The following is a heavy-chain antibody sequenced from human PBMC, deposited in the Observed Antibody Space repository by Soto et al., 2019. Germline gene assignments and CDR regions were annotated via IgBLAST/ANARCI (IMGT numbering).Heavy chain of an antibody. CDR2: INPNSGGT. CDR1: GYTFTGYY. D-gene: IGHD5-12*01. J-gene: IGHJ3*02. CDR3: ARDSITYDAFDI. Sequence: ASVKVSCKASGYTFTGYYMYWVRQAPGQGLEWMGWINPNSGGTNYAQKFQGRVTMTRDTSISTAYMELSRLRSDDTAVYYCARDSITYDAFDIWGQGTMVTVSS. V-gene: IGHV1-2*02.